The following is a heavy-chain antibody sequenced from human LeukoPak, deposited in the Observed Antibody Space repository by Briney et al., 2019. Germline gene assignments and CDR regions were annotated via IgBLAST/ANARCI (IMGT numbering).Heavy chain of an antibody. CDR2: IYYSGST. CDR1: GGSISSGGYY. Sequence: SQTLSLTCTVSGGSISSGGYYWSWIRQHPGKGLEWIGYIYYSGSTYYNPSLKSRVTISVDTSKNQFSLKLSSVTAADTAVYYCARDGSGVRAFDIWGQGTMVTVSS. CDR3: ARDGSGVRAFDI. V-gene: IGHV4-31*03. J-gene: IGHJ3*02. D-gene: IGHD3-10*01.